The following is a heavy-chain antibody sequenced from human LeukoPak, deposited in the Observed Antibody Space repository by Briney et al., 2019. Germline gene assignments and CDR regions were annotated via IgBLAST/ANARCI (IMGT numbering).Heavy chain of an antibody. CDR3: ARDSYYGSGTFDY. D-gene: IGHD3-10*01. V-gene: IGHV1-2*02. CDR2: INPNSGGT. Sequence: ASVKVSCKASGYTFTGYYMHWVRQAPGQGLEWMGWINPNSGGTNYAQKFQGRVTMTRDTSISTAYMELSRLRSDDTAVYYCARDSYYGSGTFDYWGQGTLVTVSS. J-gene: IGHJ4*02. CDR1: GYTFTGYY.